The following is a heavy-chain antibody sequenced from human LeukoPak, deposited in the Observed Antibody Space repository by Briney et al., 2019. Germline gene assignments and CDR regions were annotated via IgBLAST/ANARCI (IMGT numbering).Heavy chain of an antibody. CDR2: IWYDGSNK. CDR1: GFTFSSYG. CDR3: ARGDYGDYEAPFDY. D-gene: IGHD4-17*01. J-gene: IGHJ4*02. V-gene: IGHV3-33*01. Sequence: PGRSLRLSCAASGFTFSSYGMHWVRQAPGKGLEWVAVIWYDGSNKYYADSVKGRFTISRDNSKNTLYLQMNSLRAEDTAVYYCARGDYGDYEAPFDYWGQGTLVTVSS.